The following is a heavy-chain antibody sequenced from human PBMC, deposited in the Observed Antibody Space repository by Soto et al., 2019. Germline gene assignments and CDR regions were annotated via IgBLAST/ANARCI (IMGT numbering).Heavy chain of an antibody. D-gene: IGHD2-2*01. V-gene: IGHV4-30-4*01. Sequence: PSETLSLTGTVSVGSISSGDYYWSWILQPPGKGREWIGYIYYSGSTYYNPSLKSRVTISVDTSKNQFSLKLSSVTAADTAVYYCARADIVVVPAAYRGRYFDYWGQGTLVTVSS. J-gene: IGHJ4*02. CDR3: ARADIVVVPAAYRGRYFDY. CDR2: IYYSGST. CDR1: VGSISSGDYY.